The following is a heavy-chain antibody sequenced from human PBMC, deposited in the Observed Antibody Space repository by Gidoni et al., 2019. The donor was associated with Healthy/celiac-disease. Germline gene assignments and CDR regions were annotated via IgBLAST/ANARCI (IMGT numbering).Heavy chain of an antibody. CDR2: IYPGDSDT. J-gene: IGHJ5*02. V-gene: IGHV5-51*01. Sequence: PGKGLEWMGIIYPGDSDTRYSPSFQGQVTISADKSIITAYLQLSSLKASDTAMYYCASRRGSGATSSRGWFDPWGQGTLVTVSS. D-gene: IGHD2-15*01. CDR3: ASRRGSGATSSRGWFDP.